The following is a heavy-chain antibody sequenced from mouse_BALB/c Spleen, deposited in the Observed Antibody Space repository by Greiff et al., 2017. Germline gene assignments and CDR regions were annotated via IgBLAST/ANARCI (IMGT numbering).Heavy chain of an antibody. D-gene: IGHD1-1*01. J-gene: IGHJ4*01. CDR1: GYSITSGYY. Sequence: EVQLQQSGPGLVKPSQSLSLTCSVTGYSITSGYYWNWIRQFPGNKLEWMGYISYDGSNNYNPSLKNRISITRDTSKNQFFLKLNSVTTEDTATYYCARRYYGSKGDYYAMDYWGQGTSVTVSS. CDR2: ISYDGSN. CDR3: ARRYYGSKGDYYAMDY. V-gene: IGHV3-6*02.